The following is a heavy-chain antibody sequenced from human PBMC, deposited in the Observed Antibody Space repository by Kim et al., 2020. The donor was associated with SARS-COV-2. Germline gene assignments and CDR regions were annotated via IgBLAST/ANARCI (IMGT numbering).Heavy chain of an antibody. CDR1: GFTFSSYS. J-gene: IGHJ4*02. D-gene: IGHD6-19*01. CDR2: ISSSSSYI. Sequence: GGSLRLSCAASGFTFSSYSMNWVRQAPGKGLEWVSSISSSSSYIYYADSVKVRFTISRDNAENSLYLQMNSLRAEDTAVYYCSKSMVASVAGTFDYWGQGTLVTVSS. CDR3: SKSMVASVAGTFDY. V-gene: IGHV3-21*01.